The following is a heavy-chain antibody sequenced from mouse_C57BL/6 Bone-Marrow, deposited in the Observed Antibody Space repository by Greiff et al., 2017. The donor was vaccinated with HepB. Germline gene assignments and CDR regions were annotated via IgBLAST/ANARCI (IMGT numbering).Heavy chain of an antibody. Sequence: VQLKESGGGLVKPGGSLKLSCAASGFTFSSYAMSWVRQTPEKRLEWVATISDGGSYTYYPDNVKGRFTISRDNAKNNLYLQMSHLKSEDTAMYYCATSTFYAMDYWGQGTSVTVSS. CDR1: GFTFSSYA. V-gene: IGHV5-4*01. CDR3: ATSTFYAMDY. CDR2: ISDGGSYT. D-gene: IGHD2-1*01. J-gene: IGHJ4*01.